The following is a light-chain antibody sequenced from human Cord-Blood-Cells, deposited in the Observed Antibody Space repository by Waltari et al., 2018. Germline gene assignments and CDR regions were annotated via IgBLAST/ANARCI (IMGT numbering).Light chain of an antibody. CDR1: SGSIASNS. CDR3: QSYDSSNWV. CDR2: EDN. V-gene: IGLV6-57*01. J-gene: IGLJ3*02. Sequence: NFMLTQPHSLSEAPGTTVTISCPRSSGSIASNSVQLYQQRPGSSPTTVIYEDNQRPSGVPDRFSGSIDSSSNSASLTISGLKTEDEADYYCQSYDSSNWVFGGGTKLTVL.